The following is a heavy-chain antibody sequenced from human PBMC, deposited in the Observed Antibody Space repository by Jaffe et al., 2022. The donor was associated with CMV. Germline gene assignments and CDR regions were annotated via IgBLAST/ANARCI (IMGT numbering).Heavy chain of an antibody. CDR2: IIPIFGTA. J-gene: IGHJ6*02. D-gene: IGHD3-3*01. CDR1: GGTFSSYA. V-gene: IGHV1-69*01. CDR3: ARGQRLDFWSGYSYYYYGMDV. Sequence: QVQLVQSGAEVKKPGSSVKVSCKASGGTFSSYAISWVRQAPGQGLEWMGGIIPIFGTANYAQKFQGRVTITADESTSTAYMELSSLRSEDTAVYYCARGQRLDFWSGYSYYYYGMDVWGQGTTVTVSS.